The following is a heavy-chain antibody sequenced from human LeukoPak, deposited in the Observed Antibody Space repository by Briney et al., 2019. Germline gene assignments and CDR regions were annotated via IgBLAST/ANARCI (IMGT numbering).Heavy chain of an antibody. V-gene: IGHV1-18*04. CDR2: ISAYNGNT. J-gene: IGHJ6*02. CDR3: ASTSAVGATVYYYYGMDV. CDR1: GYTFTGYY. Sequence: ASVKVSCKASGYTFTGYYMHWVRQAPGQGLEWMGWISAYNGNTNYAQKLQGRVTMTTDTSTSTAYMELRSLRSDDTAVYYCASTSAVGATVYYYYGMDVWGQGTTVTVSS. D-gene: IGHD1-26*01.